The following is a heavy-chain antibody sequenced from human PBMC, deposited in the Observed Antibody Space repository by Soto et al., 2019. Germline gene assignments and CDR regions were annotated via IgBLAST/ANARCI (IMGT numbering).Heavy chain of an antibody. CDR3: AREGSTPRVMDF. CDR1: GGTFSSYA. CDR2: IIPIFGTA. V-gene: IGHV1-69*13. J-gene: IGHJ6*02. Sequence: SVKVSCKASGGTFSSYAISWVRQAPGQGREWMGGIIPIFGTANYAQKFQGRVTITADESTSTAYMELSSLRSEDTAVYYCAREGSTPRVMDFWGQGTTVNVSS.